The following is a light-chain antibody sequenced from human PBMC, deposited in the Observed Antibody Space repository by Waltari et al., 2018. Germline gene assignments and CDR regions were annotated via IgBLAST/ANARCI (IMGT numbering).Light chain of an antibody. J-gene: IGKJ3*01. CDR1: QSVGND. CDR2: SAS. CDR3: QHYHDWPPGA. V-gene: IGKV3-15*01. Sequence: EVVMTQSPATLSVSPGERVTLSCRASQSVGNDLAWYQQRPGQAPRLLIYSASTRAISIPARFSGSGSGTEFTLTISGMESDDFAVYYCQHYHDWPPGAFGPGTKVD.